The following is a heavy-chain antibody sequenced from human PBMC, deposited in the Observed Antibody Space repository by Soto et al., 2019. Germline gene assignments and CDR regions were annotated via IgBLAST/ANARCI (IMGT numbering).Heavy chain of an antibody. Sequence: KTSETLSLTCTVSGGSVSSGSYYWSWIRQPPGKGLEWIGYIYYSGSTNYNPSLKSRVTISVDTSKNQFSLKLSSVTAADTAVYYCARGRGYKGNYYYYGMDVWGQGTTVTVSS. J-gene: IGHJ6*02. CDR2: IYYSGST. D-gene: IGHD5-18*01. CDR3: ARGRGYKGNYYYYGMDV. CDR1: GGSVSSGSYY. V-gene: IGHV4-61*01.